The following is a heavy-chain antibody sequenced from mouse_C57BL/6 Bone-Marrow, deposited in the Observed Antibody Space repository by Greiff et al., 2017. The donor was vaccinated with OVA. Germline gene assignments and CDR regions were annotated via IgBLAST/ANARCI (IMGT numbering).Heavy chain of an antibody. J-gene: IGHJ4*01. D-gene: IGHD2-3*01. CDR2: IYPRSGNT. CDR1: GYTFTSYG. CDR3: ARGGSYLYYAMDY. Sequence: QVQLKQSGAELARPGASVKLSCKASGYTFTSYGISWVKQRTGQGLEWIGEIYPRSGNTYYNEKFKGKATLTADKSSSTAYMELRSLTSEDSAVYFCARGGSYLYYAMDYWGQGTSVTVSS. V-gene: IGHV1-81*01.